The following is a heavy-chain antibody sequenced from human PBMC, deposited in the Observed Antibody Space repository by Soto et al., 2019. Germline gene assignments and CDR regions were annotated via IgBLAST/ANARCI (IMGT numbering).Heavy chain of an antibody. CDR3: ARGDFWSGYGAGSMDV. CDR1: GYSISSGYY. CDR2: IYHSGST. Sequence: KPSETLSLTCAVSGYSISSGYYWGWIRQPPGKGLEWIGSIYHSGSTYYNPSLKSRVTISVDTSKNQFSLKLSSVTAADTAVYYCARGDFWSGYGAGSMDVWGQGTTVTVSS. D-gene: IGHD3-3*01. V-gene: IGHV4-38-2*01. J-gene: IGHJ6*02.